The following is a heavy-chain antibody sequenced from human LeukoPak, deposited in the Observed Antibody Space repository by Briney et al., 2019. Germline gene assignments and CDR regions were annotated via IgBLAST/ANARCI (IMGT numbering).Heavy chain of an antibody. CDR1: GFTFSSYG. J-gene: IGHJ6*04. CDR2: IRSSGSTI. D-gene: IGHD3-10*02. Sequence: PGGSLRLSCAASGFTFSSYGMHWVRQAPGKGREWVSYIRSSGSTIYYADSVKGRFTISRDNAKNSLYLQMNSLRAEDTAVYYCAELGITMIGGVWGKGTTVTISS. V-gene: IGHV3-48*04. CDR3: AELGITMIGGV.